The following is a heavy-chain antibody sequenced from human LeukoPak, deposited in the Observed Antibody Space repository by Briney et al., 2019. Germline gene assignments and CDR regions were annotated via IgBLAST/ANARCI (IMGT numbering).Heavy chain of an antibody. D-gene: IGHD3-3*01. CDR2: ISGSGGST. J-gene: IGHJ4*02. V-gene: IGHV3-23*01. Sequence: GGSLRLSCAASGFTLSSYAMSWVHQAPGKGLEWVSAISGSGGSTYYADSVKGRFTISRDNSKNTLYLQMNSLRAEDTAVYYCATTYYDFWSGYPPSDYWGQGTLVTVSS. CDR3: ATTYYDFWSGYPPSDY. CDR1: GFTLSSYA.